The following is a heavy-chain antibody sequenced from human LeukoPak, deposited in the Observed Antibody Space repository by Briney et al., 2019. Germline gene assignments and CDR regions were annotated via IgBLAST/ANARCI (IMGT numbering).Heavy chain of an antibody. Sequence: GGSLRLSCAASGFTFSNAWMSWVRQAPGKGLEWVGRIKSKTDGGTTDYAAPVKGRFTISRDDSKNTLYLQMNSLKTEGTAVYYCAKIPERRDVYRISPPFDYWGQGTLVTVSS. J-gene: IGHJ4*02. CDR2: IKSKTDGGTT. CDR1: GFTFSNAW. V-gene: IGHV3-15*01. CDR3: AKIPERRDVYRISPPFDY. D-gene: IGHD5-24*01.